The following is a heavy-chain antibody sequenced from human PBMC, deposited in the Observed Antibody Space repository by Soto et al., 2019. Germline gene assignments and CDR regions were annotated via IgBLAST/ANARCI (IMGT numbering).Heavy chain of an antibody. V-gene: IGHV1-18*01. D-gene: IGHD5-18*01. CDR2: ISAYNGNT. Sequence: ASVKVSCKASGYTFTSYGISWVRQAPGQGLEWMGWISAYNGNTNYAQKLQGRVTMTTDTSTSTAYMELRSLGSDDTAVYYCARDGPRGYSYGGFDYWSQGTLVTVSS. CDR1: GYTFTSYG. J-gene: IGHJ4*02. CDR3: ARDGPRGYSYGGFDY.